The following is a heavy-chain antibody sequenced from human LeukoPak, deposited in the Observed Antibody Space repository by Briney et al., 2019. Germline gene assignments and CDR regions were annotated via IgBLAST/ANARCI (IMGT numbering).Heavy chain of an antibody. CDR1: GFTFSNYE. D-gene: IGHD6-19*01. J-gene: IGHJ4*02. CDR2: ISSSGNTI. V-gene: IGHV3-48*03. Sequence: GGSLRLSCAASGFTFSNYEMNWVRQAPGKGLEWVSYISSSGNTIYYGDSVKGRFTISRDNAKNSLYLQMNSLRAEDTGVYHCARAALSGWIDYWGQGTLVTVSS. CDR3: ARAALSGWIDY.